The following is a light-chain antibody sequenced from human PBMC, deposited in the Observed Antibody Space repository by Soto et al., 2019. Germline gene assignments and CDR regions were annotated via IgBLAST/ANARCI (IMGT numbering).Light chain of an antibody. Sequence: EIVLTQSPGTLSLSPGERATLSCRVSQSVSSTYLAWYQQKPGQAPRLLIYGAFNRSTGIPDRFSGSGSGTDFTLTITRLETEDVAVYYCQQYGNSPRTFGQGTKVEIK. CDR3: QQYGNSPRT. CDR2: GAF. CDR1: QSVSSTY. V-gene: IGKV3-20*01. J-gene: IGKJ1*01.